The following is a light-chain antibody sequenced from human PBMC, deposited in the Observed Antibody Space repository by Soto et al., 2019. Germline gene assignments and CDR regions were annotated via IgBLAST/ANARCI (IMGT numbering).Light chain of an antibody. CDR3: CSYAGSGTLAV. Sequence: QSALTQPASVSGSPGQSITISCTGTSSDVGSYNLVSWYQQHPTKAPKLMIYEVSKRPSGVSNRFSGSKSDNTASLTISGLQAEDEADYYCCSYAGSGTLAVFGGGTQLTVL. CDR1: SSDVGSYNL. J-gene: IGLJ7*01. V-gene: IGLV2-23*02. CDR2: EVS.